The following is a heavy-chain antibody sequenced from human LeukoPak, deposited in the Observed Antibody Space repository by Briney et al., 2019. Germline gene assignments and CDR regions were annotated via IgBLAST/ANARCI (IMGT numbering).Heavy chain of an antibody. CDR1: GGSISSGGYS. J-gene: IGHJ4*02. D-gene: IGHD3-16*01. V-gene: IGHV4-30-2*01. Sequence: SETLSLTCAVSGGSISSGGYSWSWIRQPPGKALEWIGYIYHSGSAYYNPSLKSRVTISVDRSKNRFSLKLSSVTAADTAVYYCARARVGIGGFDYWGQGTLVTVSS. CDR2: IYHSGSA. CDR3: ARARVGIGGFDY.